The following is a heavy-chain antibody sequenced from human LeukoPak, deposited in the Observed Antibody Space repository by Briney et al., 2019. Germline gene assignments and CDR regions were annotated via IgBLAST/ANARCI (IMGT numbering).Heavy chain of an antibody. V-gene: IGHV3-21*04. D-gene: IGHD3-22*01. CDR3: AAHYDSSGYPGDI. CDR2: ISSSSSYK. Sequence: GGSLRLSCAASGFTFSSYDMNWVRQAPGKGLEWVSSISSSSSYKYYADSVKGRFTISRDNAKNSLYLQMNSLRAEDTAVYYCAAHYDSSGYPGDIWGQGTMVTVSS. CDR1: GFTFSSYD. J-gene: IGHJ3*02.